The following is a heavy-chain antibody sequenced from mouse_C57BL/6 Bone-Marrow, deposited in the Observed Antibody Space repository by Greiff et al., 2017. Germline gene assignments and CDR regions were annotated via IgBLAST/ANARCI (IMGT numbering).Heavy chain of an antibody. V-gene: IGHV1-81*01. J-gene: IGHJ1*03. D-gene: IGHD2-2*01. CDR1: GYTFTSYG. Sequence: QVQLQQSGAELARPGASVKLSCKASGYTFTSYGISWVKQRTGQGLEWIGEIYPRSGNTYYNEKFKGKATLTADKSSSTEYMELRSLTSEDSAVYFCAREAYGYDRYFDVWGTGTTVTVSS. CDR2: IYPRSGNT. CDR3: AREAYGYDRYFDV.